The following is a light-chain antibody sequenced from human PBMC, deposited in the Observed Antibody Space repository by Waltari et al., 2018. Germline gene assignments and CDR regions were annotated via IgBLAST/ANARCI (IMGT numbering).Light chain of an antibody. V-gene: IGLV3-19*01. CDR2: GKN. CDR3: HSRDASGVGGS. Sequence: SSELTQDPAVSVAMGQTVRITCQGNSLRGYYARWYQQRPGQAPILVIYGKNSRPSGVPDRFSGSSSDNTASLTITGAQAEDEATYYCHSRDASGVGGSFGGGTKLTVL. CDR1: SLRGYY. J-gene: IGLJ2*01.